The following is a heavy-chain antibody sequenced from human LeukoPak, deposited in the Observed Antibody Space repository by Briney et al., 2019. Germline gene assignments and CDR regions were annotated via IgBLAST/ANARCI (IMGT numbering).Heavy chain of an antibody. V-gene: IGHV1-69*04. CDR3: ARGTGDTAMVMGGNYFDY. CDR1: GYTFTSYG. J-gene: IGHJ4*02. D-gene: IGHD5-18*01. Sequence: SVKVSCKASGYTFTSYGISWVRQAPGQGLEWMGRIIPILGIANYAQKFQGRVTITADKSTSTAYMELSSLRSEDTAVYYCARGTGDTAMVMGGNYFDYWGQGTLVTVSS. CDR2: IIPILGIA.